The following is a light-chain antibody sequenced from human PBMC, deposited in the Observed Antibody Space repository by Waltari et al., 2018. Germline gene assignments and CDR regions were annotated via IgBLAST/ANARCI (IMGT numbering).Light chain of an antibody. J-gene: IGKJ2*01. Sequence: EIVLTQSPGTLSLSPGERANLSCRASQSLSSTYLAWYQQKPGQAPRLLIYGASSRATVIPDRFSGSGSGTDFTLSISRLEPEDSAVYYCQQYGRSPYTFGQGTKLEIK. CDR3: QQYGRSPYT. V-gene: IGKV3-20*01. CDR1: QSLSSTY. CDR2: GAS.